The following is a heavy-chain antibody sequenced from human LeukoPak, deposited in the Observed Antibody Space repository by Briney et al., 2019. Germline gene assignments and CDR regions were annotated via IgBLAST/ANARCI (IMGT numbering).Heavy chain of an antibody. V-gene: IGHV1-18*01. J-gene: IGHJ4*02. Sequence: ASVKVSCKASGYTFTSYGISWVRQAPGQGLEWMGWISAYSGNTNYAQKLQGRVTMTTDTSTSTAYMELRSLRSDDTAVYYCARVYTYYYDSSGYSFDYWGQGTLVTVSS. D-gene: IGHD3-22*01. CDR1: GYTFTSYG. CDR2: ISAYSGNT. CDR3: ARVYTYYYDSSGYSFDY.